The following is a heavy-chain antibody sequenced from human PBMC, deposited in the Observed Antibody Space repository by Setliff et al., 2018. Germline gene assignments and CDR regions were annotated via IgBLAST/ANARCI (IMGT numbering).Heavy chain of an antibody. D-gene: IGHD3-22*01. V-gene: IGHV4-39*01. CDR1: DGSVGSGGYY. CDR3: ARLSGYYFDY. Sequence: SETLSLTCAVSDGSVGSGGYYWIWIRQPPGKGLEWIGSIHYSGSTNYNPSLKSRVTISLDTSKNQFSLKLSSVTAADTAVFYCARLSGYYFDYWGQGTLVTVSS. J-gene: IGHJ4*02. CDR2: IHYSGST.